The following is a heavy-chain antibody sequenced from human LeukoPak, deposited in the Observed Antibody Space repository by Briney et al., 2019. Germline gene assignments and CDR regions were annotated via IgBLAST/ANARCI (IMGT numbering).Heavy chain of an antibody. V-gene: IGHV4-34*01. CDR2: INHSGST. CDR1: GGSFSGYY. Sequence: PSETLSLTCAVCGGSFSGYYWSWIRQPPGKGLEWIGEINHSGSTNYNPSLKSRVTISVDTSKNQFSLKLSSVTAADTAVYYCAREMATGFGYWGQGTLVTVSS. CDR3: AREMATGFGY. J-gene: IGHJ4*02. D-gene: IGHD5-24*01.